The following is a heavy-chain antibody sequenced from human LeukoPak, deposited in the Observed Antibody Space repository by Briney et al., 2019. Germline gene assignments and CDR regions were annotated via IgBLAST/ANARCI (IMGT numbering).Heavy chain of an antibody. V-gene: IGHV1-18*01. CDR3: ARQRGYCSSTSCYVDYYYYYGMDV. D-gene: IGHD2-2*01. CDR2: ISAYNGNT. CDR1: GYTFTSYG. J-gene: IGHJ6*02. Sequence: ASVKVSCKASGYTFTSYGISWVRQAPGQGLEWMGWISAYNGNTNYAQKLRGRVTMTTDTSTSTAYMELRSLRSDDTAVYYCARQRGYCSSTSCYVDYYYYYGMDVWGQGTTVTVSS.